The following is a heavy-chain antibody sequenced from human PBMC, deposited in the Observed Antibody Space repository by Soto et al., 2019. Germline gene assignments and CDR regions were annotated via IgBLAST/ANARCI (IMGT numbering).Heavy chain of an antibody. CDR1: GFTFSTYG. CDR3: ARDQYCSTARCYSPPLDY. D-gene: IGHD2-2*02. J-gene: IGHJ4*02. V-gene: IGHV3-33*01. Sequence: WSLRLSCEASGFTFSTYGMHWVRQAPGKGLEWVAVIWYDGSNKYYADSVKGRFTISRDNSENTLYLQMNSLRAEDTAVYYCARDQYCSTARCYSPPLDYWGQGTLVTVSS. CDR2: IWYDGSNK.